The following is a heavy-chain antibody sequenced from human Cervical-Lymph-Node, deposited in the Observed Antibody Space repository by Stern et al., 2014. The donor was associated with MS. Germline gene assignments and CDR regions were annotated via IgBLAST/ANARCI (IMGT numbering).Heavy chain of an antibody. CDR2: IYPGDSDT. CDR1: GYSFTANW. J-gene: IGHJ4*02. Sequence: EMQLVESGAEAKKPGESLKISCKGSGYSFTANWIAWVRQLPGKGLEWMGIIYPGDSDTRYSPSFQGQVTISADKSISTAYLQWSSLKASDTAMYYCARDYGDYAFDYWGQGTLVTVSS. V-gene: IGHV5-51*01. CDR3: ARDYGDYAFDY. D-gene: IGHD4-17*01.